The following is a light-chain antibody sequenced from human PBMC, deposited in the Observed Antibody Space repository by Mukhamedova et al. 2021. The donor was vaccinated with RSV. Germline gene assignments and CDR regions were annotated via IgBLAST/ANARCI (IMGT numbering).Light chain of an antibody. Sequence: WYQRRLHGKAPKVLIYAASSLQSGVPPRFSGSESGTDFTLTISSLQPEDFATYYCQQSYSTPYTFGQGTKLEIK. CDR2: AAS. J-gene: IGKJ2*01. V-gene: IGKV1-39*01. CDR3: QQSYSTPYT.